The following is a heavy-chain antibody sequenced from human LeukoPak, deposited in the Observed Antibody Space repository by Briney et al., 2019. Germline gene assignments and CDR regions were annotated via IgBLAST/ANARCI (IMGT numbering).Heavy chain of an antibody. Sequence: ASVKVSCKASGYTFTSYYMHWVRQAPGQGLEWMGWINPNSGGTNYAQKFQGRVTMTRDTSISTAYMELSRLRSDDTAVYYCARGIDRFGEFKDWGQGTLVTVSS. CDR3: ARGIDRFGEFKD. V-gene: IGHV1-2*02. CDR2: INPNSGGT. D-gene: IGHD3-10*01. J-gene: IGHJ4*02. CDR1: GYTFTSYY.